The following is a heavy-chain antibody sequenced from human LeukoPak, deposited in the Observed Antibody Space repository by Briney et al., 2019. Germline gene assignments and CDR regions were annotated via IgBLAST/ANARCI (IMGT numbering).Heavy chain of an antibody. J-gene: IGHJ3*02. V-gene: IGHV1-69*13. D-gene: IGHD2-15*01. CDR1: GGTFGSYA. Sequence: SVKVSCKASGGTFGSYAISWVRQAPGQGLEWMGGIIPIFCTANYAQKFQGRVTITADESTSTAYMELSSLRSEDTAVYYCARVAVVVVAATPHDAFDIWGQGTMVTVSS. CDR2: IIPIFCTA. CDR3: ARVAVVVVAATPHDAFDI.